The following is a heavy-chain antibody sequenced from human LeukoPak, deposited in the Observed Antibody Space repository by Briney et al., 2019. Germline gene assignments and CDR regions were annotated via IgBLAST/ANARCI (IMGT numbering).Heavy chain of an antibody. CDR3: ARIYSGYDNGDY. J-gene: IGHJ4*02. Sequence: ASVKVSCKASGYTFTSYAMHWVRQAPGQRLEWMGWINAGNGNTEYSQEFQGRVTITRDTSASTAYMELSSLRSEDMAVYYCARIYSGYDNGDYWGQGTLVTVSS. CDR2: INAGNGNT. V-gene: IGHV1-3*03. CDR1: GYTFTSYA. D-gene: IGHD5-12*01.